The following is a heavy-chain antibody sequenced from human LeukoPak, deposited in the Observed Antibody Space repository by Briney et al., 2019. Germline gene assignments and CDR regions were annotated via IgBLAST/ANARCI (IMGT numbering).Heavy chain of an antibody. V-gene: IGHV3-21*01. J-gene: IGHJ4*02. CDR1: GFTFSSYS. Sequence: TGGSLRLSCAASGFTFSSYSMNWVRQAPGKGLEWVSSISSSSSYIYYADSVKGRFTISRDNAKNSLYLQMNSLRAEDTAVYYCARVPNYRSGSSPDYWGQGTLVTVST. CDR2: ISSSSSYI. D-gene: IGHD3-10*01. CDR3: ARVPNYRSGSSPDY.